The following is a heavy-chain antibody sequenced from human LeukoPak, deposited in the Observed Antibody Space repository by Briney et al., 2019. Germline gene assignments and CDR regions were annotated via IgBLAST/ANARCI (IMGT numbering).Heavy chain of an antibody. D-gene: IGHD2-2*01. V-gene: IGHV1-2*02. J-gene: IGHJ6*03. CDR3: ARSVDIVVVPAQNSYYMDV. CDR1: GYTFTGYY. CDR2: INPNSGGT. Sequence: GASVKVSCKASGYTFTGYYMHWVRQAPGQGLEWMGWINPNSGGTNYAQKFQGRVTMTRDTSISTAYTELSRLRSDDTAVYYCARSVDIVVVPAQNSYYMDVWGKGTTVTVSS.